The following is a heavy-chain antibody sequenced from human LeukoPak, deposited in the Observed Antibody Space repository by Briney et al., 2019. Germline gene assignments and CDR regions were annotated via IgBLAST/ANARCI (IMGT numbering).Heavy chain of an antibody. V-gene: IGHV1-69*05. J-gene: IGHJ4*02. CDR1: GGTFSSYA. CDR2: IIPIFGTA. Sequence: SVKVSCKASGGTFSSYAISWVRQAPGQGLEWMGRIIPIFGTANYAQKFQGRVTMTRDTSISTAYMELSRLRSDDTAVYYCARSGEYCSSTSCYPSGYWGQGTLVTVSS. CDR3: ARSGEYCSSTSCYPSGY. D-gene: IGHD2-2*01.